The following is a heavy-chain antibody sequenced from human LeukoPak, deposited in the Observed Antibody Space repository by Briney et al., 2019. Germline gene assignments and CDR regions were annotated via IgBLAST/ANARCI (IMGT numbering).Heavy chain of an antibody. Sequence: ASVKVSCKASGYTFSNFYMHWVRQAPGQGLEWMGFIRPGGNSRTYAQKFRGRVAMTRDTSTSTVYMELNSLRSEDTAMYYCARGTTIFGVVILDTWGQGTLVTVSS. CDR2: IRPGGNSR. J-gene: IGHJ5*02. CDR3: ARGTTIFGVVILDT. CDR1: GYTFSNFY. D-gene: IGHD3-3*01. V-gene: IGHV1-46*01.